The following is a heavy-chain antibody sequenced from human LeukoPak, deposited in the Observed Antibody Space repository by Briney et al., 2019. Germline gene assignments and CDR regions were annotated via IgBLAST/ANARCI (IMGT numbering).Heavy chain of an antibody. J-gene: IGHJ4*02. V-gene: IGHV1-18*01. CDR1: GYPFSSCG. D-gene: IGHD3-16*01. Sequence: ASVKVSCKTFGYPFSSCGINWVRQAPGQGLEWMGWISGYNGDTNYAQKFQGRVTMTTDTSTNTAYMDLRRLRSDDTAVYCCARNWGAGHPINFDYWGQGTLVTVSS. CDR2: ISGYNGDT. CDR3: ARNWGAGHPINFDY.